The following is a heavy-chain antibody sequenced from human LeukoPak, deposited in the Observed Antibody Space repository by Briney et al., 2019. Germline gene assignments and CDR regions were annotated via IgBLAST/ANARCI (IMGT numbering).Heavy chain of an antibody. V-gene: IGHV4-4*07. D-gene: IGHD2-2*02. CDR1: GGSISSYY. J-gene: IGHJ6*02. CDR3: ATLASRTRYCSSTSCYRMDV. CDR2: IYTSGST. Sequence: PSETLSLTCTVSGGSISSYYWSWIRQPAGKGLEWIGRIYTSGSTNYNPSLKSRVTMSVDTSKSQFSLKLSSVTAADTAVYYCATLASRTRYCSSTSCYRMDVWGQGTTVTVSS.